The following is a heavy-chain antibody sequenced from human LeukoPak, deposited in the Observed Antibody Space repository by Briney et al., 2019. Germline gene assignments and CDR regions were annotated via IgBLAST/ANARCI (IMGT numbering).Heavy chain of an antibody. CDR2: ISYSGRT. CDR1: GGSISSYY. CDR3: ARKTGDLYYFDY. V-gene: IGHV4-59*01. Sequence: PSETLSLTCTVSGGSISSYYWSWIRQPPGKGLEWIGYISYSGRTNYNPSLKSRVTISVDTSKNQFSLRLSSVAAADTAVYYCARKTGDLYYFDYWGQGTLVTVSS. D-gene: IGHD7-27*01. J-gene: IGHJ4*02.